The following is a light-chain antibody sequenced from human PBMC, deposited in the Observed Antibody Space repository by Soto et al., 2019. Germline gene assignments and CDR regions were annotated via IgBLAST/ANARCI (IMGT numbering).Light chain of an antibody. Sequence: EIVMTQSPATLSVSPGERATLSCRASQSVSSNLAWYQQKPGQAPRLLIYGASTRATGIPARFSGSGSGTDFTLTIISRQSEDFADYYCQQYNNWPLTFGGGTKVEIK. CDR3: QQYNNWPLT. CDR2: GAS. CDR1: QSVSSN. V-gene: IGKV3-15*01. J-gene: IGKJ4*01.